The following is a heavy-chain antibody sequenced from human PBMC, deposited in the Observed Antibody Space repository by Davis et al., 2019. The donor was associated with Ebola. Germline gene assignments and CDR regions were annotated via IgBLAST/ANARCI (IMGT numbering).Heavy chain of an antibody. J-gene: IGHJ5*02. CDR3: TRTLLVKGWFDP. CDR1: GFTFSDYY. D-gene: IGHD3-3*02. Sequence: GGSLRLSCAASGFTFSDYYMSWIRQAPGKGLEWVSYISKNGDTIFYADSVKGRFTISRDNAKNSVYLQMTSLRAEDTAVYYCTRTLLVKGWFDPWGQGTLVTVSS. CDR2: ISKNGDTI. V-gene: IGHV3-11*01.